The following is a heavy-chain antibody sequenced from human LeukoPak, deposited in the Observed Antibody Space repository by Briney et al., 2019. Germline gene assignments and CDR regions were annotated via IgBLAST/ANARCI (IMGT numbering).Heavy chain of an antibody. CDR1: GGSFSGYY. V-gene: IGHV4-34*01. CDR2: INHSGST. Sequence: PSETLSLTCAVYGGSFSGYYWSWIRQPPGKGLEWIGEINHSGSTNYNPSLKSRVTISVDTSKNQFSLKLSSVTAADTAVYYCARGPHMTTVTTVDYWGQGTLVTVSS. CDR3: ARGPHMTTVTTVDY. D-gene: IGHD4-17*01. J-gene: IGHJ4*02.